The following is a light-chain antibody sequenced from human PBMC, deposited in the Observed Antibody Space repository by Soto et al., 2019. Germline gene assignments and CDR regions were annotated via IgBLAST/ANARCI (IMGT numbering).Light chain of an antibody. CDR3: QQYGSP. CDR2: GAS. V-gene: IGKV3-20*01. Sequence: EIVLTQSPGTLSLSPGERATLSCRASQSVSSSYLAWYQQKPGQAPRLLIYGASSRATGIPDRFSGSGSGTDFTLTIRQLEPVDFAVYYCQQYGSPFGGGTKVEIK. J-gene: IGKJ4*01. CDR1: QSVSSSY.